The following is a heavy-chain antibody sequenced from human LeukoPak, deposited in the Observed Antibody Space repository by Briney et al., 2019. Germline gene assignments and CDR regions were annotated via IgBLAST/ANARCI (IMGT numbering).Heavy chain of an antibody. D-gene: IGHD6-13*01. CDR3: ARHPLAAGTVGAFDI. Sequence: ASVKVSXKASGGTFSSYAISWVRQAPGQGLEWMGRIIPIFGTANYAQKFQGRVTITTDESTSTAYMELSSLRSEDTAVYYCARHPLAAGTVGAFDIWGQGTMVTVSS. J-gene: IGHJ3*02. V-gene: IGHV1-69*05. CDR2: IIPIFGTA. CDR1: GGTFSSYA.